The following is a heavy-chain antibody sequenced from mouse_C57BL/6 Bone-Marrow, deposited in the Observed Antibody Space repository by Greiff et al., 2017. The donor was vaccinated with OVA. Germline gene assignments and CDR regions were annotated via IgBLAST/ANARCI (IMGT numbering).Heavy chain of an antibody. CDR1: GYTFTSYG. D-gene: IGHD2-14*01. CDR3: ARRYCPPPGFAY. Sequence: QVQLQQSGAELARPGASVKLSCKASGYTFTSYGISWVKQRTGQGLEWIGEIYPRSGNTYYNEKFKGKATLTADKSSSTAYMELRSLTSEDSAVAFCARRYCPPPGFAYWGQGTLVTVSA. V-gene: IGHV1-81*01. J-gene: IGHJ3*01. CDR2: IYPRSGNT.